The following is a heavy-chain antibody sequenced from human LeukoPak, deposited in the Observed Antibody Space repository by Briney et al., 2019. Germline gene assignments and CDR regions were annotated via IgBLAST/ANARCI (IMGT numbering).Heavy chain of an antibody. V-gene: IGHV4-59*01. CDR3: ARKRASLDY. Sequence: SETLSLTCTVSGGSISSYYWSWIRQPPGKGLEWIGYIYYSGSTNYNPSLRSRVTISVDTSKNQFSLKLSSVTAADTAVYYCARKRASLDYWGQGTLVTVSS. CDR1: GGSISSYY. J-gene: IGHJ4*02. CDR2: IYYSGST. D-gene: IGHD6-25*01.